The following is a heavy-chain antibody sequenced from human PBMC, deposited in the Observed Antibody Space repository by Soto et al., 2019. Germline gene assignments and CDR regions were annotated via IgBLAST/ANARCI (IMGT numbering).Heavy chain of an antibody. D-gene: IGHD3-22*01. Sequence: QVQLVQSGAEVKKPGSSVKVSCEASGGTFTSTAVSWVRQAPGQGLEWMGGIIPIFGTAHYAQKFQGRVTITADEPTNTAYMELSSLRSEDTAVYYCATGRVLDYYDRSGSVYYGMDVWGQGTTVTVSS. V-gene: IGHV1-69*01. CDR2: IIPIFGTA. CDR1: GGTFTSTA. J-gene: IGHJ6*02. CDR3: ATGRVLDYYDRSGSVYYGMDV.